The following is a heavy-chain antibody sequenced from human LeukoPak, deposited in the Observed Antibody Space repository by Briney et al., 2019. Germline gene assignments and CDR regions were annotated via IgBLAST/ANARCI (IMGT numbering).Heavy chain of an antibody. CDR3: ARDAMDYYGLGSFYRDY. D-gene: IGHD3-10*01. CDR2: ISYSGGST. J-gene: IGHJ4*02. V-gene: IGHV3-23*01. Sequence: GGSLRLSCAASGFTFSSYAMSWVRQAPGKGLDWVSAISYSGGSTYYVDSLKGRFTVSRDNSKNTVYLQMNSLRAEDTALYFCARDAMDYYGLGSFYRDYWGQGTLVTVSS. CDR1: GFTFSSYA.